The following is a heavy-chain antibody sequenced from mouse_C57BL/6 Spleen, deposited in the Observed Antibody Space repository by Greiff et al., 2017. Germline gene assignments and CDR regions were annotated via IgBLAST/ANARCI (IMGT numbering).Heavy chain of an antibody. J-gene: IGHJ1*03. CDR2: ISYSGNT. CDR1: GYSITSGYD. V-gene: IGHV3-1*01. D-gene: IGHD1-1*01. Sequence: VQLKESGPGMVKPSQSLSLTCTVTGYSITSGYDWYWIRHFPGNKLEWMGYISYSGNTNYNPDLKSRISITHDTSKNHFFLKLNSVTTEDTAAYYCARGIYYYGSSADSWYFDVWGTGTTVTVSS. CDR3: ARGIYYYGSSADSWYFDV.